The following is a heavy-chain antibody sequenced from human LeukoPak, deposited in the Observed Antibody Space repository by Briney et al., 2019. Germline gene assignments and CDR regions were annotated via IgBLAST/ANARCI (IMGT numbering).Heavy chain of an antibody. D-gene: IGHD6-13*01. J-gene: IGHJ6*03. V-gene: IGHV3-48*04. CDR2: ISSSSSTI. CDR1: GFTFSSYS. CDR3: AGDGQRYSSSWYLPVSHYYYMDV. Sequence: PGGSLRLSCAASGFTFSSYSMTWVRQAPGKGLEWVSYISSSSSTIYYADSVKGRFTISRDNAKNSLYLQMNSLRAEDTAVYYCAGDGQRYSSSWYLPVSHYYYMDVWGKGTTVTVSS.